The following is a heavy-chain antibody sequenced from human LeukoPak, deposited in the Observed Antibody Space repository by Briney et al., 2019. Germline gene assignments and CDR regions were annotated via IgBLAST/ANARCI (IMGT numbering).Heavy chain of an antibody. CDR2: ISGSGGST. CDR3: ARGGYYDSSAPSWFDP. D-gene: IGHD3-22*01. Sequence: GGSLRLSCAASGFTFSSYAMSWVRQAPGKGLEWVSTISGSGGSTYYADSVKGRFTISRDNSKNTLYLQMNSLRAEDTAVYYCARGGYYDSSAPSWFDPWGQGTLVTVSS. CDR1: GFTFSSYA. V-gene: IGHV3-23*01. J-gene: IGHJ5*02.